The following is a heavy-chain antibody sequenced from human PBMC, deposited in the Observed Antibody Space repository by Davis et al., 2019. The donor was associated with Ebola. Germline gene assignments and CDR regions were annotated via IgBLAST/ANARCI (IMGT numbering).Heavy chain of an antibody. J-gene: IGHJ5*02. V-gene: IGHV4-31*03. CDR1: GGSISSGGYY. D-gene: IGHD3-10*01. CDR3: ARVLLWFGGGWFDP. CDR2: IYYSGST. Sequence: TLSLTCTVSGGSISSGGYYWSWIRQHPGKGLEWIGYIYYSGSTYYNPSLKSRFTISVDTSKNQFSLKLSSVTAADTAVYYGARVLLWFGGGWFDPWGQGTLVTVSS.